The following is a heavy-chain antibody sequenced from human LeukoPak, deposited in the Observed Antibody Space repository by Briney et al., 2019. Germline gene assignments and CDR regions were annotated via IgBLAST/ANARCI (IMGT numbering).Heavy chain of an antibody. CDR2: ISSSSSHI. D-gene: IGHD1-26*01. J-gene: IGHJ4*02. V-gene: IGHV3-21*01. CDR1: GFTFSSYT. Sequence: GGSLRLSCAASGFTFSSYTMNWVRQAPGKGLEWVSSISSSSSHIYYADSVKGRFTISRDNAKNSLYLQMNSLRAEDTAVYYCASFSGSYSKAPLFDYWGQGTLVTVSS. CDR3: ASFSGSYSKAPLFDY.